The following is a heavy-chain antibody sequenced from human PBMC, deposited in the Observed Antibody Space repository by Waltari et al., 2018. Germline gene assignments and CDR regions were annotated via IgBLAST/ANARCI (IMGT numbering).Heavy chain of an antibody. D-gene: IGHD6-6*01. CDR2: IYYRGST. CDR3: ARHIYSSSSFDI. Sequence: QLQLQESGPGLVKPSETLSLTCTVSGGSISSSSYYWGWIRQPPGKGLEWIGSIYYRGSTYYNPSLKSRVTISVDTSKNQFSLKLSSVTAADTAGYYCARHIYSSSSFDIWGQGTMVTVSS. CDR1: GGSISSSSYY. J-gene: IGHJ3*02. V-gene: IGHV4-39*01.